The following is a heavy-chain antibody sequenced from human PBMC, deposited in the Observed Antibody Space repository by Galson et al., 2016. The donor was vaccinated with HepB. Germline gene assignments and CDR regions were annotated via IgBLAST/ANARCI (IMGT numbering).Heavy chain of an antibody. J-gene: IGHJ4*02. CDR3: AKRHEYCPPVGCSVDY. CDR2: DSMDGRRK. D-gene: IGHD2/OR15-2a*01. V-gene: IGHV3-30*18. Sequence: APGKGLEWVAADSMDGRRKFYSDSVKGRFTISRDNSNNMLFLQMDSLRPDDTAVYYCAKRHEYCPPVGCSVDYWGQGTLVSVSS.